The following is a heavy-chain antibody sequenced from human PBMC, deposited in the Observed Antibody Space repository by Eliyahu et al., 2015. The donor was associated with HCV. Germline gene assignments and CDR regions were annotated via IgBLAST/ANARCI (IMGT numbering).Heavy chain of an antibody. CDR2: INHRWKP. J-gene: IGHJ4*02. V-gene: IGHV4-34*01. CDR1: GGSFSGYY. CDR3: ARGQYDFWSGSLDY. Sequence: QVQLQQWGAGLLKPSETLSLTCAVYGGSFSGYYWSWIRQPPGKGLEWIGEINHRWKPQQHPSLKSRVTISVDTSKNQFSLKLSSVTAADTAVYYCARGQYDFWSGSLDYWGQGTLVTVSS. D-gene: IGHD3-3*01.